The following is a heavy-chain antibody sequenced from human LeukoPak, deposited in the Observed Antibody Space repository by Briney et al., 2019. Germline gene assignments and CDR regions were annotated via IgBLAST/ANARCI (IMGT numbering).Heavy chain of an antibody. CDR3: TRVSTTDDY. Sequence: GGSLRLSCAASGFAFSRYWMHWVRQAPGKGLVWVSRINSDGRSAVYADSVKGRFTISRDNAKNTLYLQMDSLRAEDTAVYYCTRVSTTDDYWGQGTLVTVSS. CDR1: GFAFSRYW. V-gene: IGHV3-74*01. CDR2: INSDGRSA. D-gene: IGHD2/OR15-2a*01. J-gene: IGHJ4*02.